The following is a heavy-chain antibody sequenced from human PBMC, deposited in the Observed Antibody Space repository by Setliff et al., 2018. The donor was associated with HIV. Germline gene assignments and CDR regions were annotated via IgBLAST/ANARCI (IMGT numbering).Heavy chain of an antibody. CDR1: GDSISTGYYY. Sequence: PSETLSLTCTVSGDSISTGYYYWSWIRQPAGKGLEWIGRIYTSGSTSYNPSLKSRVTISVDTSKNEFSLKLSSVTAADTAVYYCARSSSHWSGWFDPWGQGTLVTVSS. J-gene: IGHJ5*02. CDR3: ARSSSHWSGWFDP. CDR2: IYTSGST. D-gene: IGHD6-13*01. V-gene: IGHV4-61*02.